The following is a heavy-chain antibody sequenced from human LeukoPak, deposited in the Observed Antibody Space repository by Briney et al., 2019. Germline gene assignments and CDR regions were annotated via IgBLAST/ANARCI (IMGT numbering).Heavy chain of an antibody. J-gene: IGHJ4*02. V-gene: IGHV4-59*01. D-gene: IGHD5-18*01. CDR1: GGSISSYY. Sequence: SETLSLTCTVSGGSISSYYWSWIRQSPGKGLEWTGYVYSSGSTNYNPSLKSRVTISVDTSKNQFSLKLSSVTAADTAVYYCARAQRGYSYTFDYWGQGTLVTVSS. CDR3: ARAQRGYSYTFDY. CDR2: VYSSGST.